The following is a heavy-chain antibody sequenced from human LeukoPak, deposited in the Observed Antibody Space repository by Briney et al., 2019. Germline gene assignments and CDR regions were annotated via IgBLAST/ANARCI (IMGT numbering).Heavy chain of an antibody. V-gene: IGHV4-4*07. Sequence: PSETLSLTCTVSGGSISSYYWSWIRQPAGKGLEWIGRIYTSGSTNYNPSLKSRVTMSVDTSKNQFSLKLSSVTAADTAVYYCARVMEGHSRRNLFSPYYYYYGMDVWGQGTTVTVSS. CDR1: GGSISSYY. CDR2: IYTSGST. J-gene: IGHJ6*02. CDR3: ARVMEGHSRRNLFSPYYYYYGMDV. D-gene: IGHD1-1*01.